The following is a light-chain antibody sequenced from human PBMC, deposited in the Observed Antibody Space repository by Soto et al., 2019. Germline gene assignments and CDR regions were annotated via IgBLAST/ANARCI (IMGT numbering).Light chain of an antibody. Sequence: EIVLTQSPGTLSLSPGEGATLSCRASQSVTGTNLAWYQQRAGQAPRLLIYAAVRRATGIADRFSGSGCGKVVLLITSKREPETFGVYCRHQCGSSPGTFGQGTKVEI. J-gene: IGKJ2*01. CDR3: HQCGSSPGT. CDR2: AAV. CDR1: QSVTGTN. V-gene: IGKV3-20*01.